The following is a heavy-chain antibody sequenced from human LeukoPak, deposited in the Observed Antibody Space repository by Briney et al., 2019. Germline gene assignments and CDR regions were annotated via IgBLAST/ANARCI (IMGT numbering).Heavy chain of an antibody. D-gene: IGHD3-3*01. Sequence: ASVKVSCKASGYTFTSYDINWVRQAPGQGLEWMGWISAYNGNTNYAQKLQGRVTMTTDTSTSTAYMELRSLRSDDTAVYYCARVAGYDFWSGYLTNWFDPWGQGTLVTVSS. J-gene: IGHJ5*02. CDR1: GYTFTSYD. CDR2: ISAYNGNT. CDR3: ARVAGYDFWSGYLTNWFDP. V-gene: IGHV1-18*01.